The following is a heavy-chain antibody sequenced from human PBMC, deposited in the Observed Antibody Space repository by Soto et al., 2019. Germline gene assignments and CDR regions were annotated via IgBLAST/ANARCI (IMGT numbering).Heavy chain of an antibody. CDR1: GFTFSSTV. Sequence: EVQLLESGGGLVQPGGSLRLSCTASGFTFSSTVMTWVRQAPGKGLEWVSGISGSGGGTYYAESVKGRFTISRDNSKNTLYLEMNSLRVEDTAVYYCAKGRLAARPFSIDYWGQGTLVTVSS. J-gene: IGHJ4*02. D-gene: IGHD6-6*01. CDR3: AKGRLAARPFSIDY. CDR2: ISGSGGGT. V-gene: IGHV3-23*01.